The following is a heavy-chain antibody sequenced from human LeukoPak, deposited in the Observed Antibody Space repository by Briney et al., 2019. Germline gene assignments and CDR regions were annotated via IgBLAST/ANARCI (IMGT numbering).Heavy chain of an antibody. CDR2: IYYSGST. CDR1: GGSISSGDYY. CDR3: ARVAVATFSSYYFDY. J-gene: IGHJ4*02. Sequence: SQTLSLTCTVSGGSISSGDYYWSWIRQPPGKGLEWLGYIYYSGSTYYNPSLKSRVTISVDTSKNQFSLKLSSVTAADTAVYYCARVAVATFSSYYFDYWGQGTLVTVSS. V-gene: IGHV4-30-4*08. D-gene: IGHD5-12*01.